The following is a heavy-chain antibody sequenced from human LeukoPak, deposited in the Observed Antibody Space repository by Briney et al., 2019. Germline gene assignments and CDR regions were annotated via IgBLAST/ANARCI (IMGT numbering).Heavy chain of an antibody. CDR2: IKQDGSEK. CDR1: GFTFSSYR. J-gene: IGHJ4*02. Sequence: GGSLRLSCAASGFTFSSYRMRWVRQAPGKGLEWVANIKQDGSEKYYVDSVKGRFTISRDNAKNSLYLQMNSLRGEDTAVYYCARVRARSYCSSTSCYGYWGQGTLVTVSS. V-gene: IGHV3-7*01. CDR3: ARVRARSYCSSTSCYGY. D-gene: IGHD2-2*01.